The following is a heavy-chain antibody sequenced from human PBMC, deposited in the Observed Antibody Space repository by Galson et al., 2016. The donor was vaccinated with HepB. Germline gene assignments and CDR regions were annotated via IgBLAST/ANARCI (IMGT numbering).Heavy chain of an antibody. CDR3: ARGDCSNGVCYFDY. CDR2: INHSATT. V-gene: IGHV4-34*01. CDR1: GGSFSDYYY. Sequence: LSLTCAVCGGSFSDYYYWSWIRQAPGKGLEWIGEINHSATTNYSPSLKSRVTLSVDTAKSQFSLQLTSVTAADAAFYYCARGDCSNGVCYFDYWGQGLLVAVSS. D-gene: IGHD4-11*01. J-gene: IGHJ4*02.